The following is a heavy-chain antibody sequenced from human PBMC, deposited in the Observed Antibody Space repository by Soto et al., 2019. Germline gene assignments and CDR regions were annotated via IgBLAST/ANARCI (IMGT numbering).Heavy chain of an antibody. CDR3: ARVTYYVFWSGYYTYYYGMDV. CDR2: INSDGSST. V-gene: IGHV3-74*01. D-gene: IGHD3-3*01. J-gene: IGHJ6*02. CDR1: GFTFSSYW. Sequence: GGSLRLSCAASGFTFSSYWMHWVRQAPGKGLVWVSRINSDGSSTSYADSVKGRFTISRDNAKNTLYLQMNSLRAEDTAVYYCARVTYYVFWSGYYTYYYGMDVWGQGTTVTVSS.